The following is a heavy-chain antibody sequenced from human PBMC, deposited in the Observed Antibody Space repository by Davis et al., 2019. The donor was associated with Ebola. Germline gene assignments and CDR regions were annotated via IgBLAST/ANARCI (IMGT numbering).Heavy chain of an antibody. CDR3: ARARGDGYNEVDY. CDR2: IYYSGST. CDR1: GGSISSSSYY. V-gene: IGHV4-39*07. Sequence: MPGGSLRLSCTVSGGSISSSSYYWGWIRQPPGKGLEWIGSIYYSGSTYYNPSLKSRVTISVDTSKNQFSLKLSSVTAADTAVYYCARARGDGYNEVDYWGQGTLVTVSS. J-gene: IGHJ4*02. D-gene: IGHD5-24*01.